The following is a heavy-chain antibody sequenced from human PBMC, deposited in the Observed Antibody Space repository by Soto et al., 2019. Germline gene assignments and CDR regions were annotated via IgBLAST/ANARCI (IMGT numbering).Heavy chain of an antibody. D-gene: IGHD3-10*01. J-gene: IGHJ4*02. Sequence: EVQLLESGGGLVQPGGSLRLSCAASGFTFSSYAMSWVRQAPGKGLEWVSAISGSGGSTYYADSVKGRFTISRDNSKNTLYLQMNSLRAEDTAVYYCVNRGLRGFGELIGPEDYWGQGTLVTVSS. CDR1: GFTFSSYA. CDR2: ISGSGGST. CDR3: VNRGLRGFGELIGPEDY. V-gene: IGHV3-23*01.